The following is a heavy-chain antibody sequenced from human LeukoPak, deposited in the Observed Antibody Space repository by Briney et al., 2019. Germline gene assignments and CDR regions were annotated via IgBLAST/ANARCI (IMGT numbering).Heavy chain of an antibody. CDR1: GYSVSSGYY. Sequence: SETLSLTCTVSGYSVSSGYYWGWIRQPPGKGLEWIGYIYHSGSTYYNPSLKSRVTISVDRSKNQFSLKLSSVTAADTAVYYCARDSLSGSYFDYWGQGTLVTVSS. CDR2: IYHSGST. D-gene: IGHD1-26*01. V-gene: IGHV4-38-2*02. J-gene: IGHJ4*02. CDR3: ARDSLSGSYFDY.